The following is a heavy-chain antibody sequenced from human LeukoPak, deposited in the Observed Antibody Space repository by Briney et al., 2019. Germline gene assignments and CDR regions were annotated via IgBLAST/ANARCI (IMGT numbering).Heavy chain of an antibody. V-gene: IGHV1-2*02. D-gene: IGHD5-18*01. CDR2: INPNSGGT. CDR3: AREAKKGHGYSYGASDDAFDI. J-gene: IGHJ3*02. Sequence: ASVKVSCKASGYTFTGYYMHWVRQAPGQGLEWMGWINPNSGGTNYAQKFQGRVTMTRDTSISTAYMELSRLRSDDTAVYYCAREAKKGHGYSYGASDDAFDIWGQRTMVTVSS. CDR1: GYTFTGYY.